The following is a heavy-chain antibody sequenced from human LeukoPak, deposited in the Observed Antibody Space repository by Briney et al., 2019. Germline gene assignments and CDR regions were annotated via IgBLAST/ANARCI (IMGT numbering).Heavy chain of an antibody. CDR3: ARDPGWRLEGYFDY. Sequence: GGSLRLSCAASGFTFSSYSMNWVRQAPGKGLEWVSSICDSNTYIYYADSVEGRFTISRDNAKNSLYLQMNSLRAEDTAVYYCARDPGWRLEGYFDYWGQGTLVTVSS. CDR2: ICDSNTYI. J-gene: IGHJ4*02. CDR1: GFTFSSYS. D-gene: IGHD1-1*01. V-gene: IGHV3-21*01.